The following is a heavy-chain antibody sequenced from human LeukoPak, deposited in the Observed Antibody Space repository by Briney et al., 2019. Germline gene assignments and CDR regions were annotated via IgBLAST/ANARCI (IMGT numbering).Heavy chain of an antibody. Sequence: GASVKVSCKASGYTFTSYYMHWVRQAPGQGLEWMGIINPSGGSTSYAQKFQGRVTMTRDMSTSTVYMELSSLRSEDTAVYYCARALYSSSSLAMFDYWGQGTLVTVSS. CDR3: ARALYSSSSLAMFDY. CDR1: GYTFTSYY. CDR2: INPSGGST. V-gene: IGHV1-46*01. J-gene: IGHJ4*02. D-gene: IGHD6-13*01.